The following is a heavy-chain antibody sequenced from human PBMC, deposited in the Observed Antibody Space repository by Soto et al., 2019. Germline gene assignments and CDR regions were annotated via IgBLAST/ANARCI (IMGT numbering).Heavy chain of an antibody. V-gene: IGHV4-39*01. CDR1: GGSISSSSYY. Sequence: ETLSLTCTVSGGSISSSSYYWGWIRQPPGKGLEWIGSIYYSGSTYYNPSLKSRVTISVDTSKNQFSLKLSSVNAADTAVYYCARHQNWNYFWSGQAIKKYYFDYWGQSTLVTVSS. J-gene: IGHJ4*02. CDR3: ARHQNWNYFWSGQAIKKYYFDY. D-gene: IGHD1-7*01. CDR2: IYYSGST.